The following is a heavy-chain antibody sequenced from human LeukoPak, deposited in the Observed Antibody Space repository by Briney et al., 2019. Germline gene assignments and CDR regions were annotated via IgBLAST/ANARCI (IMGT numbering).Heavy chain of an antibody. J-gene: IGHJ4*02. CDR1: GFTFSSYA. CDR2: ISGSGGST. CDR3: ARANPDYDSSGYYYGY. Sequence: GGSLRLSCAASGFTFSSYAMSWVRQAPGKGLEWVSAISGSGGSTYYADSVKGRFTISRDNSKNTLYLQMNSLRAEDTAVYYCARANPDYDSSGYYYGYWGQGTLVTVSS. V-gene: IGHV3-23*01. D-gene: IGHD3-22*01.